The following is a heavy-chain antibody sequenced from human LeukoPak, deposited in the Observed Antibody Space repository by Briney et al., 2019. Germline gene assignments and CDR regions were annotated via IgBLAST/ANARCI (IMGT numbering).Heavy chain of an antibody. J-gene: IGHJ5*02. Sequence: SETLSLTCTVSGGSISSGSYYWSWIRQPAGKGLEWIGRIYTSGSTNYNPSLKSRVTISVDTSKNQFSLKLSSVTAADTAVYYCARDNLGYCSGGSCYSDWFDPWGQGTLVTVSS. CDR2: IYTSGST. D-gene: IGHD2-15*01. CDR1: GGSISSGSYY. CDR3: ARDNLGYCSGGSCYSDWFDP. V-gene: IGHV4-61*02.